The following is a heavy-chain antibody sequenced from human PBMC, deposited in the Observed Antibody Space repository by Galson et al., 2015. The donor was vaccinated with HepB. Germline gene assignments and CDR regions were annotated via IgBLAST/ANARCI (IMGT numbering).Heavy chain of an antibody. Sequence: SLRLSCAASGFTFSDYYMSWIRQAPGKGLEWVSYISSSSSYTNYADSVKGRFTISRDNAKNSLYLQMNSLRAEDTAVYYCAREDYDSSGYYQYWGQGTLVTVSS. CDR2: ISSSSSYT. V-gene: IGHV3-11*05. J-gene: IGHJ4*02. CDR1: GFTFSDYY. CDR3: AREDYDSSGYYQY. D-gene: IGHD3-22*01.